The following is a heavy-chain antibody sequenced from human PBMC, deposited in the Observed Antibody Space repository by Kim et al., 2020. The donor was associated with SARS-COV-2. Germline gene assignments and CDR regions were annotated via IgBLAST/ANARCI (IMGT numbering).Heavy chain of an antibody. V-gene: IGHV4-34*01. J-gene: IGHJ5*02. CDR3: ARSNDYGGWFDP. Sequence: NYTPSLKSRVTISVDTSKNQFSLKLSAVTAADTAVYYCARSNDYGGWFDPWGQGTLVTVSS. D-gene: IGHD4-17*01.